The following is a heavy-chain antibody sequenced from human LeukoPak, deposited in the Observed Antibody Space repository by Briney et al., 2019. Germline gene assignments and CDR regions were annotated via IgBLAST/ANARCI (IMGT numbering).Heavy chain of an antibody. Sequence: SETLSLTCTISGGSISSYYWSWIRQPPGKGLEWIGDIYYSGSTNYNPSLKSRVTISVDTSNNQFSLKLSSVTAADTAVYYCARAPTRASAFEVWGQGTMVTVSS. CDR2: IYYSGST. CDR1: GGSISSYY. D-gene: IGHD1-14*01. V-gene: IGHV4-59*01. J-gene: IGHJ3*01. CDR3: ARAPTRASAFEV.